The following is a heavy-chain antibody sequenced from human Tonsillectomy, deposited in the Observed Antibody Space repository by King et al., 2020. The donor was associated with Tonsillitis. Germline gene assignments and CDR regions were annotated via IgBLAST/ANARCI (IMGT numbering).Heavy chain of an antibody. V-gene: IGHV1-69*12. D-gene: IGHD2-15*01. CDR2: IIPIFGTA. CDR1: GGTFSSYA. J-gene: IGHJ3*02. CDR3: ARYPYCSGGSCSGAFDI. Sequence: QLVQSGAEVKKPGSSVKVSCKASGGTFSSYAISWVRQAPGQGLEWMGGIIPIFGTANYAQKFQGRVTITADESTSTAYMELSSLGSEDTAVYYCARYPYCSGGSCSGAFDIWGQGTMVTVSS.